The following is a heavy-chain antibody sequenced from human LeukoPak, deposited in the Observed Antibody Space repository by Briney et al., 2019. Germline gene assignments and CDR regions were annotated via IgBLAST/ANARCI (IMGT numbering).Heavy chain of an antibody. D-gene: IGHD6-19*01. V-gene: IGHV1-2*02. CDR3: ARDLISGRYYFDY. CDR1: GYTFTGYY. Sequence: ASVKVSCKASGYTFTGYYMHWVRQAPGQGLEWMGWINPNSGGTNYAQKFQGRVTMTRDTSISTAYMELSRLRSDDTAVYYCARDLISGRYYFDYWGQGTLVTVSS. CDR2: INPNSGGT. J-gene: IGHJ4*02.